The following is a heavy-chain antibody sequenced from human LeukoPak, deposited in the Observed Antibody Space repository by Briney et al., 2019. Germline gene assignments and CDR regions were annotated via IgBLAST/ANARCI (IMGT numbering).Heavy chain of an antibody. J-gene: IGHJ6*03. D-gene: IGHD2/OR15-2a*01. CDR2: IDRDGRVQ. Sequence: PGGSLRLSCTASGFTTHYWLNWVRQSPGKGLEWVANIDRDGRVQHYVDSVESRFTISRDSAKNSLALQMHSLRDEDTAVYYCTGGSDKVLSREYYYYMDVWGTGTTVTVSS. CDR3: TGGSDKVLSREYYYYMDV. CDR1: GFTTHYW. V-gene: IGHV3-7*01.